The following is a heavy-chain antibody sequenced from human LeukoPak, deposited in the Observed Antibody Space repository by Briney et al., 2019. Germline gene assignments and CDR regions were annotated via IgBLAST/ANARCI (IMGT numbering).Heavy chain of an antibody. CDR3: AKDSRPSYYYGPGYYYGMDV. CDR1: GFTFDDFA. J-gene: IGHJ6*02. D-gene: IGHD3-10*01. V-gene: IGHV3-9*01. CDR2: ITWNSDTI. Sequence: GGSLRLSCAASGFTFDDFAMRWVRQAPGKGLEWVSGITWNSDTIGYADSVKGRFTISRDNAKNSLYLQMNSLRADDAALYYCAKDSRPSYYYGPGYYYGMDVWGQGTTVIVSS.